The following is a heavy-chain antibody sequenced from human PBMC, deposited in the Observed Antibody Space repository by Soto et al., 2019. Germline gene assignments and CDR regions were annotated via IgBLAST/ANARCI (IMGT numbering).Heavy chain of an antibody. CDR1: GFTFSAYG. CDR3: AKDLLSSGNYYFEY. D-gene: IGHD3-22*01. Sequence: PGGSLRLSCAASGFTFSAYGMHWVRQAPGKGLEWVAVISYDGSNKYYADSVKGRLTISRDNSKNTLYLQMNSLRAEDTAVYYCAKDLLSSGNYYFEYWGQGTLVTVSP. J-gene: IGHJ4*02. CDR2: ISYDGSNK. V-gene: IGHV3-30*18.